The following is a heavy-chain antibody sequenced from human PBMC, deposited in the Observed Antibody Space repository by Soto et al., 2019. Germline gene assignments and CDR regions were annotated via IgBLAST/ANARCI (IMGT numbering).Heavy chain of an antibody. J-gene: IGHJ5*02. Sequence: ASVKVSCKASGFTFTSSAVQWVRQARGQRLEWIGWIVVGSGNTNYAHKFQGRVTMTRNISISTSYMELSRLGSDDTAIYYCARMASSGSLNWFDPWGQGTLVTVSS. CDR1: GFTFTSSA. CDR3: ARMASSGSLNWFDP. D-gene: IGHD3-10*01. V-gene: IGHV1-58*01. CDR2: IVVGSGNT.